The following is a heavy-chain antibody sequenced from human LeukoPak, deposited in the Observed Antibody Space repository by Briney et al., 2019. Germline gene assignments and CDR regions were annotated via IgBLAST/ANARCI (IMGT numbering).Heavy chain of an antibody. CDR2: INPSGGST. D-gene: IGHD3-10*01. V-gene: IGHV1-46*01. CDR1: GYTFTSYY. J-gene: IGHJ4*02. CDR3: ARDRSGKQATDY. Sequence: AXXKVSCKASGYTFTSYYMHWVRQAHGQGLEWMGIINPSGGSTKYAQKFQGRVTMTRDTSTSTVYMELSSLRSEDTAVYYCARDRSGKQATDYWGQGTLVTVSS.